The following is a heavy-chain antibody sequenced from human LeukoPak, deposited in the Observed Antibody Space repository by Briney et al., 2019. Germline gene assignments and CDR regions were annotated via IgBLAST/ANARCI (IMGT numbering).Heavy chain of an antibody. D-gene: IGHD6-13*01. Sequence: APVKVSCKASGYTFTRYDISWVRQAPGQGFEWMGWMSVKNGNTNYAQKLQGRVTMTTDTTTSTAYMELRSLTSDDTAVYYCARDPGAAVYDYWGQGTLVAVSS. CDR3: ARDPGAAVYDY. V-gene: IGHV1-18*01. J-gene: IGHJ4*02. CDR1: GYTFTRYD. CDR2: MSVKNGNT.